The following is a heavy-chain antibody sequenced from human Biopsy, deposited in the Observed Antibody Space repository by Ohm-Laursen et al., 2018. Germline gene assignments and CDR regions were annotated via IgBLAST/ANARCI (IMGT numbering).Heavy chain of an antibody. V-gene: IGHV3-66*01. J-gene: IGHJ6*02. D-gene: IGHD3-16*01. Sequence: SLRLSCAASGFTVYNNYMTWVRQAPGKGLEWVSLIYSGGDTRYADSVKGRFTISRDSSKNTLYLQMNSLRVEDTAVYYCAKDWFPYADYARAHGVDVWGQGTTVTVSS. CDR3: AKDWFPYADYARAHGVDV. CDR2: IYSGGDT. CDR1: GFTVYNNY.